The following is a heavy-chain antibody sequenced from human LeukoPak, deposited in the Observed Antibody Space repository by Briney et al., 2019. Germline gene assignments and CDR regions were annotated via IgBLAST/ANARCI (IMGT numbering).Heavy chain of an antibody. V-gene: IGHV3-7*01. CDR3: AREIEYYDSSGYYYYYYMDV. CDR1: GFTFSSYA. CDR2: IKQDGSEK. D-gene: IGHD3-22*01. J-gene: IGHJ6*03. Sequence: GGSLRLSCAASGFTFSSYAMHWVRQAPGKGLEWVANIKQDGSEKYYVDSVKGRFTISRDNAKNSLYLQMNSLRAEDTAVYYCAREIEYYDSSGYYYYYYMDVWGKGTTVTVSS.